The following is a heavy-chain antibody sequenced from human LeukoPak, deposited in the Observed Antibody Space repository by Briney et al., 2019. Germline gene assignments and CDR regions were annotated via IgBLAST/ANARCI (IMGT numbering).Heavy chain of an antibody. Sequence: GGSLRLSCAASGFTFSSYWMSWVRQAPGKGLEWVANIKQDGSEKYYVDSVKGRFTISRDNAKSSLYLQMNSLRAEDTAVYYCCSSTRNNWFDPWGQGTLVTVSS. D-gene: IGHD6-13*01. CDR2: IKQDGSEK. CDR3: CSSTRNNWFDP. V-gene: IGHV3-7*01. CDR1: GFTFSSYW. J-gene: IGHJ5*02.